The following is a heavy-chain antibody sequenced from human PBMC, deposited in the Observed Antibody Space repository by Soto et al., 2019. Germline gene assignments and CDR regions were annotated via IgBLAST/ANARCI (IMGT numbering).Heavy chain of an antibody. V-gene: IGHV1-69*02. J-gene: IGHJ4*02. CDR1: GGTFSSYT. D-gene: IGHD4-17*01. Sequence: RASVKVSCKASGGTFSSYTISWVRQAPGQGLEWMGRIIPILGIANYAQKFQGRVTITADKSTSTAYMELSSLRSEDTAVYYCASNTNPSPTVTSDVDYWGQGTLATVSS. CDR3: ASNTNPSPTVTSDVDY. CDR2: IIPILGIA.